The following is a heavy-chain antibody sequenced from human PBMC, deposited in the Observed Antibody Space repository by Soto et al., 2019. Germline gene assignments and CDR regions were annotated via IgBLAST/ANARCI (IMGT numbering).Heavy chain of an antibody. V-gene: IGHV1-18*01. J-gene: IGHJ6*02. CDR2: ISPYTGNT. CDR3: VMVDNSVTPTTQDV. Sequence: QVQLVQSGDEVKKPGASVKVSCKASGYIFVNYGIAWVRQAPGQGLEWMGWISPYTGNTHSATKFQGRLTMTTDTSTSTVYMDLGSLTSDDTAVYYCVMVDNSVTPTTQDVWGQGTTVTVSS. CDR1: GYIFVNYG. D-gene: IGHD5-12*01.